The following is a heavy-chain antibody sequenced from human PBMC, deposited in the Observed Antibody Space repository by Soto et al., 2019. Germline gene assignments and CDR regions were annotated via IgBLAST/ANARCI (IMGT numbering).Heavy chain of an antibody. J-gene: IGHJ4*02. CDR3: AHSGTIFGVVPPDY. Sequence: SGPTLVNPTQTXTLTCTFSGFSLSTSGVGVGWIRQPPGKALEWLALIYWDDDKRYSPSLKSRLTITKDTSRNQVVLTMTNMAPVDTATYYCAHSGTIFGVVPPDYWGPGTLVTVSS. V-gene: IGHV2-5*02. CDR2: IYWDDDK. CDR1: GFSLSTSGVG. D-gene: IGHD3-3*01.